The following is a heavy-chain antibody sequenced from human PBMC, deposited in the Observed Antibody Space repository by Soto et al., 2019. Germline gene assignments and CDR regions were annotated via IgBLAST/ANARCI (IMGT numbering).Heavy chain of an antibody. D-gene: IGHD5-12*01. V-gene: IGHV1-3*01. CDR3: ARVESGYDFDY. CDR2: INAGNGNT. Sequence: ASVKDSCKASGYTFTSYAMHWVRQAPGQRLEWMGCINAGNGNTKYSQKFQSRVTITRDTSASTAYMELSRLRSDDTAVYCCARVESGYDFDYWGQGTLVTVSS. J-gene: IGHJ4*02. CDR1: GYTFTSYA.